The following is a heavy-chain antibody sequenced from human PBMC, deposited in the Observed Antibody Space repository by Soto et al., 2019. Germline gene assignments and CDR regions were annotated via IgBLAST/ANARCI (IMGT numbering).Heavy chain of an antibody. CDR2: IQYNGYS. V-gene: IGHV4-59*08. CDR1: GGSITNYY. J-gene: IGHJ6*02. D-gene: IGHD3-10*01. CDR3: ARHGFGSLHGLVDV. Sequence: QVQLQESGPGLMKPSETLSLTCTVSGGSITNYYCSWFRQPPGKGLEWIGYIQYNGYSAYNLSLKRRVTMSMDPSKTQFSLMLESVTATDTAVYYCARHGFGSLHGLVDVWGQGTTVIVSS.